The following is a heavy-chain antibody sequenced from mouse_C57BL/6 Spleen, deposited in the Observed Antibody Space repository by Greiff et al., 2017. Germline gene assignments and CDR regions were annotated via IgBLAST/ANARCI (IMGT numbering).Heavy chain of an antibody. Sequence: QVQLQQSGPELVKPGASVKISCKASGYAFSSSWMNWVKQRPGKGLEWIGRIYPGDGDTNYNGKFKGKATLTADKSSSTAYMQLSSLTSEDSAVYFCARYSNYGAYAMDYWGQGTSVTVSS. CDR2: IYPGDGDT. J-gene: IGHJ4*01. V-gene: IGHV1-82*01. D-gene: IGHD2-5*01. CDR3: ARYSNYGAYAMDY. CDR1: GYAFSSSW.